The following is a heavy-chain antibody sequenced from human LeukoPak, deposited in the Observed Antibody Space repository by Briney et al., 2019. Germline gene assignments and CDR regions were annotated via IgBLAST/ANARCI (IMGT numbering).Heavy chain of an antibody. CDR3: ASAKGYYDFWSGRFGYYYYGMDV. CDR1: RYTFTSYG. CDR2: MNSNSGNT. Sequence: GASVKVSCKASRYTFTSYGINWVRQATGQGLEWMGWMNSNSGNTGYAQKFQGRVTMTRNTSISTAYMELSSLRSEDTAVYYCASAKGYYDFWSGRFGYYYYGMDVWGQGTTVTVSS. D-gene: IGHD3-3*01. J-gene: IGHJ6*02. V-gene: IGHV1-8*01.